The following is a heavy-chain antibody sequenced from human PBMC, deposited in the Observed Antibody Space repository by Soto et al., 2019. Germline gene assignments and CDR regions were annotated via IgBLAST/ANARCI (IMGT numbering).Heavy chain of an antibody. CDR2: ISGSGGST. Sequence: GGSLRLSCAASGFTFSSYAMSWVRQAPGKGLEWVSAISGSGGSTYYADSVKGRFTISRDNSKNTLYLQMNSLRAEDTAVYYCAKDKRFTNYYDSSGSTPWHGMDVWGQGTTVTVSS. CDR1: GFTFSSYA. V-gene: IGHV3-23*01. D-gene: IGHD3-22*01. J-gene: IGHJ6*02. CDR3: AKDKRFTNYYDSSGSTPWHGMDV.